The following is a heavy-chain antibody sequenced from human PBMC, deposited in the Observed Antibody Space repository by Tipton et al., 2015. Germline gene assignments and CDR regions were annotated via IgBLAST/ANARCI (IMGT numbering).Heavy chain of an antibody. J-gene: IGHJ6*02. CDR3: ARDLEHGMDV. CDR2: ISYTDGA. CDR1: GGSVTSGSYY. V-gene: IGHV4-61*01. Sequence: TLSLTCTVSGGSVTSGSYYWSWIRQPPGKGLEWIGYISYTDGAHYNPSPKSRITISLNTSKNQFSLKMSSVTAADTAVYFCARDLEHGMDVWGQGTTVTVS.